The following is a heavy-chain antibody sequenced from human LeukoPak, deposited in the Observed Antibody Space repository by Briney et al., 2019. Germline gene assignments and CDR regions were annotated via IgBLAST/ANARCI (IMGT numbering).Heavy chain of an antibody. J-gene: IGHJ4*02. V-gene: IGHV3-53*01. CDR3: ARGALEGGFDY. CDR2: IYSGGST. D-gene: IGHD3-16*01. Sequence: GSLILSCAASGFTVSSNYMSWVRQAPGKGLEWVSVIYSGGSTYYADSVKGRFTISRDNSKNTLYLQMNSLRAEDTAVYYCARGALEGGFDYWGQGTLVTVSS. CDR1: GFTVSSNY.